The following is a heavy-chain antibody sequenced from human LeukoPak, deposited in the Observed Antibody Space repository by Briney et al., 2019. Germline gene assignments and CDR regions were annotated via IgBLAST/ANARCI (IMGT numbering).Heavy chain of an antibody. J-gene: IGHJ4*02. CDR2: ISWNSGSI. Sequence: GGSLRLSCAASGFTFDDYAMHWVRQAPGKGLEWVSGISWNSGSIGYADSVKGRFTISRDNAKNSLYLQMNSLRAEDMALYYCAKDMGEWLDSPEFDYWGQGTLVTVSS. CDR3: AKDMGEWLDSPEFDY. V-gene: IGHV3-9*03. CDR1: GFTFDDYA. D-gene: IGHD6-19*01.